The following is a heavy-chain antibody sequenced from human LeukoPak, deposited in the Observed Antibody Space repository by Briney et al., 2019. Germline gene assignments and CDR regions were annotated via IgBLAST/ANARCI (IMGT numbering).Heavy chain of an antibody. V-gene: IGHV3-23*01. CDR2: ISGSGGST. Sequence: GGSLRLSCAASGFTFSSYAMSWVRQAPGKGLEWVSAISGSGGSTYYADSVKGRFTISRDNSKNTVYLQMNSLRAEDTAVYYRAKLAYYDSSGYYYYFDYWGQGTLVTVSS. D-gene: IGHD3-22*01. CDR1: GFTFSSYA. CDR3: AKLAYYDSSGYYYYFDY. J-gene: IGHJ4*02.